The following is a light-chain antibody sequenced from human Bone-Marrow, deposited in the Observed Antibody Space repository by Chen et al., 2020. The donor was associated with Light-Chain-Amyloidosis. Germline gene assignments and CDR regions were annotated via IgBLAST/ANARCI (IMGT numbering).Light chain of an antibody. CDR3: QVWDRSSDRPV. J-gene: IGLJ3*02. CDR2: DDS. Sequence: SYVLTQPSSVSVAPGTTATSACGGNNIGSKSVHWYQQTPGQAPLLVVYDDSDRPAVIPERLSGSNSGNTATLTISRVEAGDEADYYCQVWDRSSDRPVFGGGTKLTVL. V-gene: IGLV3-21*03. CDR1: NIGSKS.